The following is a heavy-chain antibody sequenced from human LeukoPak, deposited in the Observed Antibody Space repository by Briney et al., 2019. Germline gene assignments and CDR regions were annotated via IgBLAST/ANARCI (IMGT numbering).Heavy chain of an antibody. CDR3: ARAYYYDSSGDFDY. J-gene: IGHJ4*02. V-gene: IGHV1-18*04. CDR2: ISAYNGNT. D-gene: IGHD3-22*01. Sequence: ASVKVSCKASGYTFTGYYMHWVRQAPGQGLEWMGWISAYNGNTNYAQKLQGRVTMTTDTSTSTAYMELRSLRSDDTAVYYCARAYYYDSSGDFDYWGQGTLVTVSS. CDR1: GYTFTGYY.